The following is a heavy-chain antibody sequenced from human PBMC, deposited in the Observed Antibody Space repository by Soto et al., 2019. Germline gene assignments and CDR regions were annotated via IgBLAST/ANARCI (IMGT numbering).Heavy chain of an antibody. V-gene: IGHV4-61*01. CDR3: AASISIFGVVPF. CDR1: GGSVSRVSYY. J-gene: IGHJ4*02. D-gene: IGHD3-3*01. Sequence: SLTCNVSGGSVSRVSYYWSWIRQSPGKGLEWIGYVYYSGSTNYNPSLKSRVTISVDTSKNQFSLKLRSVTAADTAVYYCAASISIFGVVPFWGQGTLVTVSS. CDR2: VYYSGST.